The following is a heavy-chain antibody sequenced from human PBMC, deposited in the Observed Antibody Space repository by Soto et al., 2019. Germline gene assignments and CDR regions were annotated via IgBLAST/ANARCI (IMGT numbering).Heavy chain of an antibody. D-gene: IGHD1-26*01. V-gene: IGHV3-30*18. J-gene: IGHJ4*02. CDR3: AKGGRDLDY. Sequence: QVQLVESGGGVVQPGRSLRLSCAASGFTFSSYGMHWVRQAPGKGLEWVAVISYDGSNKYYADSVKGRFTISRDNSKNTLYLQMNSLRAEDTAVYYCAKGGRDLDYWGQGTLVTVSS. CDR2: ISYDGSNK. CDR1: GFTFSSYG.